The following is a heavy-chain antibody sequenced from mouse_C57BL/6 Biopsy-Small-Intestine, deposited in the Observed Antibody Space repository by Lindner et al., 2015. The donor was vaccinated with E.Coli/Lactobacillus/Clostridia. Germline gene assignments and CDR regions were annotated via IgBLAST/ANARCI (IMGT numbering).Heavy chain of an antibody. CDR3: ARGGVTGPRGIDY. CDR2: INTYNGNT. J-gene: IGHJ4*01. CDR1: GYTFTSYD. Sequence: SVKVSCKASGYTFTSYDINWVRQATGQGLEWIGWINTYNGNTNYAQKLQDRVTMTTDTSTRTVFMDLRSLTSDDTAVYYCARGGVTGPRGIDYWGQGTLVTVSA. V-gene: IGHV1-84*02.